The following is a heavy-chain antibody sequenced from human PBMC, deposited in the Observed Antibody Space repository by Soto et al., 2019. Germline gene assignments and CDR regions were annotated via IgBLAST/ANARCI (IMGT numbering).Heavy chain of an antibody. CDR2: ISGSGGST. D-gene: IGHD6-6*01. J-gene: IGHJ6*02. CDR3: AKEIAARPGDYYYYGMDV. Sequence: GGSLRLSCAASGFTFSSYAMSWVRQAPGKGLEWVSAISGSGGSTYYADSVKGRFTISRDNSKNTLYLQMNSLRAEDTAVYYCAKEIAARPGDYYYYGMDVWGQGTTVTVSS. CDR1: GFTFSSYA. V-gene: IGHV3-23*01.